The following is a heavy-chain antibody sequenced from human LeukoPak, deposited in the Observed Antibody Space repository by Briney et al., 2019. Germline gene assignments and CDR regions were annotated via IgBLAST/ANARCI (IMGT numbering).Heavy chain of an antibody. J-gene: IGHJ4*02. CDR2: IYWDDDK. CDR1: GFSLSTSGVG. CDR3: AHTFSSSWGTMYYFDY. V-gene: IGHV2-5*02. D-gene: IGHD6-13*01. Sequence: SGPTLVQPTQTLTLTRTFSGFSLSTSGVGVGWIRQPPGKALEWLALIYWDDDKRYSPSLESRLTITKDTSKNQVVLTMTNMDPVDTATYYCAHTFSSSWGTMYYFDYWGQGTLVTVSS.